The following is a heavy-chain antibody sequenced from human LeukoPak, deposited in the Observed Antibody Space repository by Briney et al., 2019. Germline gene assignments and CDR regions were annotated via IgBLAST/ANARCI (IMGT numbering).Heavy chain of an antibody. Sequence: ASVKVSCEASGYTFTSYYMHWVRQAPGQGLEWMGIINPSGGSTSYAQKFQGRVTMTRDTSTSTVYMELSSLRSEDTAVYYCARDGLTYYYDSSGYYYFDYWGQGTLVTVSS. CDR3: ARDGLTYYYDSSGYYYFDY. D-gene: IGHD3-22*01. CDR2: INPSGGST. CDR1: GYTFTSYY. V-gene: IGHV1-46*01. J-gene: IGHJ4*02.